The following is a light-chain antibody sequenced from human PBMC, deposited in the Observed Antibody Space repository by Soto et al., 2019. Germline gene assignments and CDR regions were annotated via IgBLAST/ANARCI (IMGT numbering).Light chain of an antibody. CDR2: DVT. CDR1: DSDVGGYNY. V-gene: IGLV2-14*03. J-gene: IGLJ2*01. Sequence: QSALTQPASVSGSPGQSITISCTGTDSDVGGYNYVSWYQHHPGNAPKVMIYDVTYRPSGVSNRFCGSKSGNTASLTISGLEAEDEDDYYCSSNTSSGVGVFVGGTKLTVL. CDR3: SSNTSSGVGV.